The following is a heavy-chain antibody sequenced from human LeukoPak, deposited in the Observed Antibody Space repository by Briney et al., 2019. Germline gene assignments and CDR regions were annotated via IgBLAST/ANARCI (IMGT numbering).Heavy chain of an antibody. CDR3: RAPGPAFDI. CDR2: INSDGSST. CDR1: GFTFSRYW. Sequence: GGSLRLSCAASGFTFSRYWMHWVRHAPGKGLVWVSRINSDGSSTNYADSVKGRFTISRDNTKNTLYLQMNSLRAEDTAVYYARAPGPAFDIWGQGTMVTVSS. V-gene: IGHV3-74*01. D-gene: IGHD3-10*01. J-gene: IGHJ3*02.